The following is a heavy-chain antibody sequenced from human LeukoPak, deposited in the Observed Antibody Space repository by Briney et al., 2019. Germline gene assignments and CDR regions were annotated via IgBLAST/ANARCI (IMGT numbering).Heavy chain of an antibody. CDR1: GGSISSYY. D-gene: IGHD6-13*01. V-gene: IGHV4-59*01. J-gene: IGHJ4*02. Sequence: SETLSLTCTVSGGSISSYYWSWIRQPPGKGLEWIGYIYYSGSTNYNPSLKSRVTISVDTSKNQFSQKLSSVTAADTAVYYCARGGIAAAGLLFDYWGQGALVTVSS. CDR3: ARGGIAAAGLLFDY. CDR2: IYYSGST.